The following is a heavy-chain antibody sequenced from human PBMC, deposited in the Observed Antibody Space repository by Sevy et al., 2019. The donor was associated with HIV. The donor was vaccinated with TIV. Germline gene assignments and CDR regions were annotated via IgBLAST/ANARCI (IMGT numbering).Heavy chain of an antibody. D-gene: IGHD5-18*01. Sequence: SETLSLTCTVSGGSISSGVYYWNWIRQPPGKGLEWIGYIYHSASTFYNPSLQSRAIISEDRSKNQFSLKLNSVTAADTAVYYCARERGYTYLLIDNWGQGTLVTVSS. J-gene: IGHJ4*02. CDR3: ARERGYTYLLIDN. V-gene: IGHV4-30-4*01. CDR2: IYHSAST. CDR1: GGSISSGVYY.